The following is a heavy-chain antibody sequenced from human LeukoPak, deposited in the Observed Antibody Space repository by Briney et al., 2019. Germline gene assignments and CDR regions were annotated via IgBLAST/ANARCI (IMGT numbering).Heavy chain of an antibody. V-gene: IGHV3-64*01. D-gene: IGHD1-7*01. CDR2: ISSNGGNT. J-gene: IGHJ4*02. CDR3: ARGEGNWNFADY. Sequence: PGGSLRLSCAASGFTFSSYAMHWVRQAPGKGLEYVSAISSNGGNTYYVNSVKGRFTISRDNYKNTLYLQMGSLRAEDMAVYYCARGEGNWNFADYWGQGTLVTVSS. CDR1: GFTFSSYA.